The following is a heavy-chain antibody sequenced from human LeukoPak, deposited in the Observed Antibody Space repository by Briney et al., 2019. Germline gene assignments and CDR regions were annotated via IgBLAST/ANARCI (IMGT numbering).Heavy chain of an antibody. D-gene: IGHD5-12*01. V-gene: IGHV3-23*01. CDR3: ATQGSIVATISRYYYYYMDV. J-gene: IGHJ6*03. Sequence: GGSLRLSCAASGFTFSSYAMSWVRQAPGKGLEWVSAISGSGGSTYYADSVKGRFTISRDNSKNTLYLQMNSLRAEDTAVYYCATQGSIVATISRYYYYYMDVWGKGTTVTVSS. CDR1: GFTFSSYA. CDR2: ISGSGGST.